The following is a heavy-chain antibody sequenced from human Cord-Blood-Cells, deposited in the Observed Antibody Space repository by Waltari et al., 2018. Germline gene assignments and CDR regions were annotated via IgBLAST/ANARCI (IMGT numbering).Heavy chain of an antibody. J-gene: IGHJ3*02. CDR1: GFPFSSYD. CDR2: IGTAGDT. CDR3: ARTTGDAGQDAFDI. V-gene: IGHV3-13*01. D-gene: IGHD7-27*01. Sequence: EVQLVESGGGLVQPGGSLRLSCAASGFPFSSYDMHWVRQATGKGLEWVSAIGTAGDTYYPGSVKGRFTISRENAKNSLYLQMNSLRAGDTAVYYCARTTGDAGQDAFDIWGQGTMVTVSS.